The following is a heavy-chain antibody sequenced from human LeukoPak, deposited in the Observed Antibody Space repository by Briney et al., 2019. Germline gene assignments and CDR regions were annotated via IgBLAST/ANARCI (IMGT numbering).Heavy chain of an antibody. Sequence: PSETLSLTCTVYNASSRDYSWSWIRQPPGKGLEWIGYIYYSGSTNYNPSLKSRVTISVDTSKNQFSLKLSSVTAADTAMYYCARYSSGWYNGFDIWGQGTMVTVSS. CDR2: IYYSGST. CDR1: NASSRDYS. CDR3: ARYSSGWYNGFDI. V-gene: IGHV4-59*01. J-gene: IGHJ3*02. D-gene: IGHD6-19*01.